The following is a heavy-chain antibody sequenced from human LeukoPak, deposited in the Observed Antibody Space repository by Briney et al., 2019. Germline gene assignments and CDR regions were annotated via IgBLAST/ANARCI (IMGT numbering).Heavy chain of an antibody. CDR1: GFTVSNND. D-gene: IGHD6-19*01. CDR2: IYIGGRT. J-gene: IGHJ6*02. Sequence: GGSLRLSCAASGFTVSNNDMNWVRQAPGKGLEWVSGIYIGGRTISVDSVRGRFTVSRDNSKNTLYLQMNSLRAEDTALYYCARGAGAYKHYAMDVWGQGTTVAVSS. CDR3: ARGAGAYKHYAMDV. V-gene: IGHV3-66*01.